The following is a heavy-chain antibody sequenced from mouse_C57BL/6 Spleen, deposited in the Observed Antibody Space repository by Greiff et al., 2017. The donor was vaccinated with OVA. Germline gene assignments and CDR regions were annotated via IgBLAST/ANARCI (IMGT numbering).Heavy chain of an antibody. CDR1: GFTFTDYY. D-gene: IGHD4-1*01. V-gene: IGHV7-3*01. Sequence: EVHLVESGGGLVQPGGSLSLSCAASGFTFTDYYMSWVRQPPGKALEWLGFIRNKANGYTTEYSASVKGRFTISRDNSQSILYLQMNALRAEDSATYYSARYSPSWDLYAMDYWGQGTSVTVSS. CDR2: IRNKANGYTT. CDR3: ARYSPSWDLYAMDY. J-gene: IGHJ4*01.